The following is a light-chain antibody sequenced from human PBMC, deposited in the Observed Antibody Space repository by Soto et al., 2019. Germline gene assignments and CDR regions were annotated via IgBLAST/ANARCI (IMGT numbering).Light chain of an antibody. Sequence: DIQMTQSPSSLSASVGDRVTITCRASQSISSYLNWYQQKPGKAPKLLIYAASSLQSGVPSRFSGSGSGTDFTLTISSXQPEDFATYYCQQSYSTPVAFGGGTKVDIK. CDR3: QQSYSTPVA. J-gene: IGKJ4*01. CDR2: AAS. CDR1: QSISSY. V-gene: IGKV1-39*01.